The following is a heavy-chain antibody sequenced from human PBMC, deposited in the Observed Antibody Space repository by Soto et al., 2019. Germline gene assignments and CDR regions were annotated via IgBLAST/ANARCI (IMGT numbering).Heavy chain of an antibody. CDR2: ISGSGGST. D-gene: IGHD2-2*01. Sequence: GGSLRLSCAASGFTFSSYAMSWVRQAPGKGLEWVSAISGSGGSTYYADSVKGRFAISRDNSKNTLYLQMNSLRAEDTAVYYCAKDLWVISRIYCSSTSCTVKSPNDPWGQGTLVTVSS. CDR1: GFTFSSYA. CDR3: AKDLWVISRIYCSSTSCTVKSPNDP. J-gene: IGHJ5*02. V-gene: IGHV3-23*01.